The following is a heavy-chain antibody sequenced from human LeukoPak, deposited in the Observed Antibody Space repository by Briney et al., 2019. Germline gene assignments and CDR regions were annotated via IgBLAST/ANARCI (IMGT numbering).Heavy chain of an antibody. D-gene: IGHD1-26*01. CDR3: ARRPWDDAFDI. Sequence: SETLSLTCTVSSGSISSGGYYCSWIRQHPGKGLEWIGYIYYSGSTYYNPSFKSRVTISLDTSENQFSLKLSSVTAADTAVYYCARRPWDDAFDIWGQGTMVTVSS. CDR1: SGSISSGGYY. J-gene: IGHJ3*02. CDR2: IYYSGST. V-gene: IGHV4-31*03.